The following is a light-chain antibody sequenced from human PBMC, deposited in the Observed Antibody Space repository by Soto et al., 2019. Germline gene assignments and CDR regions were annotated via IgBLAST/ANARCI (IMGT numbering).Light chain of an antibody. CDR1: QSVLYSSNNKSS. CDR2: WAS. Sequence: DIVMTQSPDSLAVSLGERATINCKSSQSVLYSSNNKSSLAWFQQKPGQPPKLLIYWASNRESGVPDRFSGSGSGTDFTLSISSLQAGDVAVYYCQQYYSTPLTFGGGTKVEIK. J-gene: IGKJ4*01. CDR3: QQYYSTPLT. V-gene: IGKV4-1*01.